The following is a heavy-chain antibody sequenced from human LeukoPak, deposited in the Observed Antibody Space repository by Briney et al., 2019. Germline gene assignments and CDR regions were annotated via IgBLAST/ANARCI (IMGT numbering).Heavy chain of an antibody. Sequence: GGSLRLSCAASGFTFSNYGMNWVRQAPGKGLEWVSSISSSSSYIYYADSVKGRFTISRDNAKNSLYLQMNSLRAEDTAVYYCASLAVANYYYYYMDVWGKGTTVTVSS. D-gene: IGHD6-19*01. CDR3: ASLAVANYYYYYMDV. J-gene: IGHJ6*03. CDR1: GFTFSNYG. V-gene: IGHV3-21*04. CDR2: ISSSSSYI.